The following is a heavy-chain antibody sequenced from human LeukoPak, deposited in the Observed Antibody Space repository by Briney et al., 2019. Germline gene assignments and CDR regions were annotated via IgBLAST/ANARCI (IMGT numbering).Heavy chain of an antibody. CDR2: INHSGST. D-gene: IGHD3-22*01. CDR3: ARSPDLRDTMIVVVITQTYYFDY. V-gene: IGHV4-34*01. J-gene: IGHJ4*02. CDR1: GGSFSGYY. Sequence: SETLSLTCAVYGGSFSGYYWSWIRQPPGKGLEWIGEINHSGSTNYNPSLKSRVTISVDTSKNQFSLKLSSVTAADTAVYYCARSPDLRDTMIVVVITQTYYFDYWGREPWSPSPQ.